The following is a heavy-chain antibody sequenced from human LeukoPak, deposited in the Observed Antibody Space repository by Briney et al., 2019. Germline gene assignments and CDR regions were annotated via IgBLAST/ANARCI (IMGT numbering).Heavy chain of an antibody. J-gene: IGHJ5*02. CDR2: VYHSGST. CDR1: GYSLSDNY. CDR3: TREAFIWNFSWFDL. V-gene: IGHV4-59*01. Sequence: SETLSLTCSVSGYSLSDNYWSWVRRSPGKGLEWIGFVYHSGSTAYNPSLKSRVTISVDTSKNQFSLKMPSMPAADTAVYYCTREAFIWNFSWFDLWGQGTLVTVSS. D-gene: IGHD1-7*01.